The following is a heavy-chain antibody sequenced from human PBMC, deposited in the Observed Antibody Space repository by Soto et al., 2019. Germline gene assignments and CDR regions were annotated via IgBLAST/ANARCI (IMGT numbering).Heavy chain of an antibody. CDR3: ATGLRFLEWLLY. Sequence: ASVKVSCKVSGYTLTELSMHWVRQAPGKGLEWMGGFDPEDGETIYAQKFQGRVTMTEDTSTDTAYMELSSLRSEDTAVYHCATGLRFLEWLLYWGQGTLVTVSS. V-gene: IGHV1-24*01. J-gene: IGHJ4*02. D-gene: IGHD3-3*01. CDR1: GYTLTELS. CDR2: FDPEDGET.